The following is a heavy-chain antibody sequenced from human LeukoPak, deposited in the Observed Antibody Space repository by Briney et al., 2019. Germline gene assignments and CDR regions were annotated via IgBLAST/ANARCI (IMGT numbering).Heavy chain of an antibody. Sequence: SETLSLTCTVSGGSVSSGYYYWSWIRQPPGKGLEWIGNIYNSGSTNYNPSLKSRVTISVDTSKNQLSLKLSSVTTADTAVYYCATSGDYWYFDLWGRGTLVTVSS. V-gene: IGHV4-61*01. CDR3: ATSGDYWYFDL. CDR2: IYNSGST. D-gene: IGHD2-21*01. J-gene: IGHJ2*01. CDR1: GGSVSSGYYY.